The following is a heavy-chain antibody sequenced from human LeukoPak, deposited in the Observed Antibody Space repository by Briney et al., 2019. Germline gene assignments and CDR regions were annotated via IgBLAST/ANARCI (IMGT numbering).Heavy chain of an antibody. Sequence: SETLSLTCTLSGGSINNYYWSWIRQPPGKGLEWIGYIYYNGNTNYNPSLKSRVTISVDTSKNQFSLKLSSVTAADTAVYFCAREYSSGLSWFDPWGQGTLVIVSS. CDR3: AREYSSGLSWFDP. J-gene: IGHJ5*02. V-gene: IGHV4-59*01. CDR2: IYYNGNT. D-gene: IGHD6-19*01. CDR1: GGSINNYY.